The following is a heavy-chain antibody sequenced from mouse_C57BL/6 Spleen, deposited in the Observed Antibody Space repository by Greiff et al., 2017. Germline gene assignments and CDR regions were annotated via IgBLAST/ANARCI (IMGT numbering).Heavy chain of an antibody. CDR3: ARGDYYGSFFDY. D-gene: IGHD1-1*01. V-gene: IGHV1-69*01. Sequence: QVQLQQPGAELVMPGASVKLSCTASGYTFTSYWMHRVKQRPGQGLEWIGEIDPSDSYTNYNQKFKGKSTLTVDKSSSTAYMQLSSLTSEDSAVYYCARGDYYGSFFDYWGQGTTLTVSS. CDR2: IDPSDSYT. J-gene: IGHJ2*01. CDR1: GYTFTSYW.